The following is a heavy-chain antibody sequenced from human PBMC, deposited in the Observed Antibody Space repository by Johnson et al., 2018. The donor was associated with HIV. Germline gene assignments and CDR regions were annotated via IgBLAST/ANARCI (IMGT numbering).Heavy chain of an antibody. J-gene: IGHJ3*02. CDR2: IYSGGST. CDR1: GFTFSSYA. D-gene: IGHD2-15*01. V-gene: IGHV3-NL1*01. CDR3: AKVLVAGDAFDI. Sequence: QVQLVESGGGVVQPGRSLRLSCAASGFTFSSYAMHWVRQAPGKGLEWVAVIYSGGSTSYADSVKGRFTISRDNSKNTLYLQMNSLRAEDTAVYYCAKVLVAGDAFDIWGQGTMVTVSS.